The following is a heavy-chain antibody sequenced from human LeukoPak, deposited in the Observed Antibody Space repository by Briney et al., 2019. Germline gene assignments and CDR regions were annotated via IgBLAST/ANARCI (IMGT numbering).Heavy chain of an antibody. CDR3: ARGRAGRLTWFDP. Sequence: SETLSLTCAVYGGSFSGYYWSWIRQPPGKGLEWIGEINHSGSTNYNPSLKSRVTISVDTSKNQFSLKLSSVTAADTAVYYCARGRAGRLTWFDPWGQGTLVTVSS. CDR2: INHSGST. CDR1: GGSFSGYY. J-gene: IGHJ5*02. V-gene: IGHV4-34*01.